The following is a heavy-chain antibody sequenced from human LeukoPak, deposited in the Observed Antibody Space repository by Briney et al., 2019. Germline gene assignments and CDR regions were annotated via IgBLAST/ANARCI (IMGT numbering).Heavy chain of an antibody. CDR3: ARAEEQRWGYVDY. Sequence: PGGSLRLSCAASGFTFSSYWMTWVRQAPGKGLEWVANIKQDGSDKYYVDSVKGRFTISRDNAKNSLYLQMNSLRDEDTAVYYCARAEEQRWGYVDYWGQGPLVTVSS. CDR1: GFTFSSYW. D-gene: IGHD5-24*01. CDR2: IKQDGSDK. V-gene: IGHV3-7*04. J-gene: IGHJ4*02.